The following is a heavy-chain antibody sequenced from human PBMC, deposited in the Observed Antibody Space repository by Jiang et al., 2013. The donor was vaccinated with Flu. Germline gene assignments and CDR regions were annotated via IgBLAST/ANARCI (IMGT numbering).Heavy chain of an antibody. D-gene: IGHD1-14*01. CDR2: INVGNLDT. J-gene: IGHJ4*02. CDR1: GYIFANYA. V-gene: IGHV1-3*01. Sequence: GAEVKKPGASVKVSCKAFGYIFANYAIHWLRQAPGQRFEWMGWINVGNLDTKYSENFQGRVTITRDISATTVHMELNSLTSEDTAVYYCTRGPPGMGRGTPDFWGQGTLLTVSS. CDR3: TRGPPGMGRGTPDF.